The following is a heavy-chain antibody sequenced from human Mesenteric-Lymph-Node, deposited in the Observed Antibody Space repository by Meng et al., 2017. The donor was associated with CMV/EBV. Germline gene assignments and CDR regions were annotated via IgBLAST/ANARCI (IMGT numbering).Heavy chain of an antibody. J-gene: IGHJ4*02. D-gene: IGHD3-3*01. Sequence: GESLKISCAASGFTFSDFAMTWVRQAPGKGLEWVSTIIPSGGNTYYADSVRGRFTISRDNSKNTLYLQINGLYAEDTAIYYCARGMRYYHFSNGYVYFDFWGQGTLVTVSS. CDR2: IIPSGGNT. CDR1: GFTFSDFA. V-gene: IGHV3-23*01. CDR3: ARGMRYYHFSNGYVYFDF.